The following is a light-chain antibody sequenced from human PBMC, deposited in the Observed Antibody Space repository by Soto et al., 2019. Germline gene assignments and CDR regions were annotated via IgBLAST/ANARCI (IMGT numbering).Light chain of an antibody. V-gene: IGKV3-20*01. CDR2: GAS. J-gene: IGKJ1*01. Sequence: EIVLMQSPGTLSLSPGERATLSCRASQSVSSSYLAWCQQKPGQAPRLLIYGASSRATGIPDRFSGSGSGTDFTLTISRLEPEDFAVYYCQQYGSSPAFGQGTKVDIK. CDR1: QSVSSSY. CDR3: QQYGSSPA.